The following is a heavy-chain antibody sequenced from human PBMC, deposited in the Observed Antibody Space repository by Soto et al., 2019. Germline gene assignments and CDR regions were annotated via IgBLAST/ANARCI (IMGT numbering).Heavy chain of an antibody. CDR1: GSTFGTFW. J-gene: IGHJ5*02. Sequence: PGGSLRLSCAASGSTFGTFWMHWVRQAPGKGLVWVSRIAHDGSAVYADSVKGRFTTSRDNAKNTVYLQMNSLRDEDTAVYYRARDIPHNWFDAWGQGTLVTVSS. D-gene: IGHD2-21*01. CDR3: ARDIPHNWFDA. V-gene: IGHV3-74*01. CDR2: IAHDGSA.